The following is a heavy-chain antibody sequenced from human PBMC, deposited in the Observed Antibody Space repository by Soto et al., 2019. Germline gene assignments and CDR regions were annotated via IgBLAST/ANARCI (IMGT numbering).Heavy chain of an antibody. Sequence: QLQLQESGPGLVKPSETLSLTCTVSGGSISSSTYHWGWIRQPPGKGLEWIGNIYYSGTTYYNPSPKSRVTISIDTYKNQFTLKLTSVTAADTAVYYCATYGGGTGLLDHWGQGILVTVSS. CDR2: IYYSGTT. D-gene: IGHD3-16*01. V-gene: IGHV4-39*01. CDR3: ATYGGGTGLLDH. CDR1: GGSISSSTYH. J-gene: IGHJ4*02.